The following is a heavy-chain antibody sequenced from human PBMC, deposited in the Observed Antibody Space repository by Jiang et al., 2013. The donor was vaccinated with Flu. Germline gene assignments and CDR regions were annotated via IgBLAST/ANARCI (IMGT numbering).Heavy chain of an antibody. V-gene: IGHV3-23*01. D-gene: IGHD3-10*01. CDR3: AKALTMVRGVHPYYFDY. J-gene: IGHJ4*02. CDR2: IGGSGDSK. Sequence: GKGLEWVSAIGGSGDSKYYADSVKGRFTISRDNSKSTLYLQMNSLRAEDTAVYYCAKALTMVRGVHPYYFDYWGQGTLVTVSS.